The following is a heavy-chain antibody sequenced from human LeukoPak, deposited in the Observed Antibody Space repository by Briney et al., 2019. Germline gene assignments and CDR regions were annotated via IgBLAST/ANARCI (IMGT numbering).Heavy chain of an antibody. V-gene: IGHV3-53*01. D-gene: IGHD3-10*01. J-gene: IGHJ4*02. CDR1: GFTVSSNY. CDR2: IYSGGST. CDR3: AKDRGGVPYGSGSHGGVDY. Sequence: PGGSLRLSCAASGFTVSSNYMSWVRQAPGKGLEWVTVIYSGGSTYYADSVKGRFTISRDNSKNTLYLQMNSLRAEDTAVYYCAKDRGGVPYGSGSHGGVDYWGQGTLVTVSS.